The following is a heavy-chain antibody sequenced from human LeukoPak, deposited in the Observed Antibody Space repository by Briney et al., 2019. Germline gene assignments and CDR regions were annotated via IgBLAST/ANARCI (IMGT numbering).Heavy chain of an antibody. Sequence: GGSLRLSCAASGFTFSSYSMNWVRQAPGKGLEWVSSISSSSRYIYYADSVKGRFTISRDNAKNSLYLQMNSLRAEDTAVYYCARDRRGSGGYYYDYWGQGTLVTVSS. CDR2: ISSSSRYI. CDR1: GFTFSSYS. V-gene: IGHV3-21*01. J-gene: IGHJ4*02. D-gene: IGHD3-22*01. CDR3: ARDRRGSGGYYYDY.